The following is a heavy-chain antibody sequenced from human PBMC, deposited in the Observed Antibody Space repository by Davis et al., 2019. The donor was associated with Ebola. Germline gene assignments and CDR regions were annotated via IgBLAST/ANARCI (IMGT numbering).Heavy chain of an antibody. V-gene: IGHV5-51*01. D-gene: IGHD3-10*01. CDR1: GYSFTSYW. Sequence: GESLKISCKGSGYSFTSYWIGWVRQMPGKSLEWMGTIYPGDSDNRYSPSFQGQVTISADKSISTAYLQWSSLKASDTAMSYCARPRGSPDAFDIWGQGTMVTGSS. CDR3: ARPRGSPDAFDI. CDR2: IYPGDSDN. J-gene: IGHJ3*02.